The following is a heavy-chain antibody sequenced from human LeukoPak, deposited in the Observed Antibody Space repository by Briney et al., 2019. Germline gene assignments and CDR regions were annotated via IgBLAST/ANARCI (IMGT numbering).Heavy chain of an antibody. CDR3: ARDARPNNYCSGGSCYFDY. V-gene: IGHV1-18*01. CDR1: GYTFTSYG. D-gene: IGHD2-15*01. Sequence: ASVKVSCKASGYTFTSYGISWVRQAPGQGLEWMGWISAYNGNTNYAQKLQGRVTMTTDTSTSTAYMELRSLRSDDTAVYYCARDARPNNYCSGGSCYFDYWGQGTLVTVSS. CDR2: ISAYNGNT. J-gene: IGHJ4*02.